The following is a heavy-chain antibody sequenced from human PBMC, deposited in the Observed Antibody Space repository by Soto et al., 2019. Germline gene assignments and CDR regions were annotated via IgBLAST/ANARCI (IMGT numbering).Heavy chain of an antibody. J-gene: IGHJ4*02. Sequence: VGSLRLSCAASGFTFSSSAISWVRQAPGKGLEWVSAVSANGQGIYYADSVRCRFTISRDNSKNTVFLHMDSLSAEDTAVYYCAKDRHYPRDYFHYWGQGTLVTVSS. D-gene: IGHD3-10*01. CDR2: VSANGQGI. CDR1: GFTFSSSA. CDR3: AKDRHYPRDYFHY. V-gene: IGHV3-23*01.